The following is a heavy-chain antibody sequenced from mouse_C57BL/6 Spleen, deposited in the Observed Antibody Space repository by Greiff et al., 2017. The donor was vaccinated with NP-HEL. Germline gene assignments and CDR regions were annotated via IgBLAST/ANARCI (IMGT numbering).Heavy chain of an antibody. CDR2: ISSGSSTI. CDR3: ARRDYSNSYYAMDY. Sequence: EVQLVESGGGLVKPGGSLKLSCAASGFTFSDYGMHWVRQAPEKGLEWVAYISSGSSTIYYADTVKGRFTISRDNAKNTLFLQMTSLRSEDTAMYYCARRDYSNSYYAMDYWGQGTSVTVSS. J-gene: IGHJ4*01. V-gene: IGHV5-17*01. CDR1: GFTFSDYG. D-gene: IGHD2-5*01.